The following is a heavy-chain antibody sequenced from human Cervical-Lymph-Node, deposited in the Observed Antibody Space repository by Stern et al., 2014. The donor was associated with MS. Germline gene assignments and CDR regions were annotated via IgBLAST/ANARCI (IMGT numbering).Heavy chain of an antibody. CDR3: ARVLSRDGYEEIYWYFDL. V-gene: IGHV4-61*01. CDR2: IYYSGST. Sequence: QVQLQESGPGLVKPSETLSLTCTVSGGSVSSGSYYWSWIRQPPGKGLEWIGYIYYSGSTNYNPSLKSRVTISVDTSKNQFSLKLSSVTAADTAVYYCARVLSRDGYEEIYWYFDLWGRGTLVTVSS. CDR1: GGSVSSGSYY. D-gene: IGHD5-24*01. J-gene: IGHJ2*01.